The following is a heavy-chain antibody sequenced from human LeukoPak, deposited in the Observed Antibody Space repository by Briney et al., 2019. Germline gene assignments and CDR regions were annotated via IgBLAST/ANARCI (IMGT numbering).Heavy chain of an antibody. Sequence: PSETLSLTCTVSGGSISSYYCSWIRQPPGKGLEWIGYIYYSGSTNYNPSLRSRVTISVDTSKNQFSLKLSSVTAADTAVYYCARGYFDWLHTNWFDPWGQGTLVTVSS. CDR3: ARGYFDWLHTNWFDP. CDR1: GGSISSYY. CDR2: IYYSGST. V-gene: IGHV4-59*01. J-gene: IGHJ5*02. D-gene: IGHD3-9*01.